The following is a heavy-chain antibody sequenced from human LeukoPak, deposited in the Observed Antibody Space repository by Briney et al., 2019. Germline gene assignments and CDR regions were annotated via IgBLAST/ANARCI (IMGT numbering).Heavy chain of an antibody. D-gene: IGHD3-3*01. V-gene: IGHV4-59*12. Sequence: SETLSLTCTVSGGSISSYYWSWIRQPPGKGLEWIGYIYYSGSTNYNPSLKSRVTISVDTSKNQFSLKLSSVTAADTAVYYCARRRITIFGVEEGPYDYWGQGTLVTVSS. J-gene: IGHJ4*02. CDR3: ARRRITIFGVEEGPYDY. CDR1: GGSISSYY. CDR2: IYYSGST.